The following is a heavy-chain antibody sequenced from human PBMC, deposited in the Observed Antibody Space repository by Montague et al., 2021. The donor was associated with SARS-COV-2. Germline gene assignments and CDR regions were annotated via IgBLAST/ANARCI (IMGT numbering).Heavy chain of an antibody. D-gene: IGHD5-12*01. Sequence: SETLSLTCTVSGGSISSSNYYWDWIRQPPGTGLEWIGSIYDSGSTYYNPSLKSRVTIPVDASKNHFSLKLSSVTAADTAVYYCARRGRKLLPVATTIGGFDIWGQGTMVTVSS. V-gene: IGHV4-39*02. J-gene: IGHJ3*02. CDR3: ARRGRKLLPVATTIGGFDI. CDR1: GGSISSSNYY. CDR2: IYDSGST.